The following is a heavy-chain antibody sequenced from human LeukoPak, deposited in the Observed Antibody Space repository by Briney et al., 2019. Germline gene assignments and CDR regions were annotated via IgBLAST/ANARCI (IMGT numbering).Heavy chain of an antibody. Sequence: GGSLRLSCAASGFTFSSYGMHWVRQAPGKGLEWVAFIRYDGSNKYYADSVKGRFTISRDNAKNSLYLQMNSLRAEDTAVYYCAKNPRQQWLVLGYWGQGTLVTVSS. V-gene: IGHV3-30*02. J-gene: IGHJ4*02. CDR2: IRYDGSNK. CDR3: AKNPRQQWLVLGY. CDR1: GFTFSSYG. D-gene: IGHD6-19*01.